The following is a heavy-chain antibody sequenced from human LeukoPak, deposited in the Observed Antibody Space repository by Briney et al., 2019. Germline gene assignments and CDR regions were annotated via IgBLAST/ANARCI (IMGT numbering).Heavy chain of an antibody. Sequence: GGSLRLSCTASGFTSNDHAMHRVRQAPGKGLEWVSGIMWDSSRIGYADSVKGRFTISRGNAKNSLYLQMNSLRPEDTALYYCGKDISAGGLDSWGQGTLVTVTS. CDR3: GKDISAGGLDS. J-gene: IGHJ4*02. CDR1: GFTSNDHA. CDR2: IMWDSSRI. V-gene: IGHV3-9*02. D-gene: IGHD6-13*01.